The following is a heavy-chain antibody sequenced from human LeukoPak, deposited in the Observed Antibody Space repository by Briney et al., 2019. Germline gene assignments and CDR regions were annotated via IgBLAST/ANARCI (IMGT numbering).Heavy chain of an antibody. CDR2: IYYSGST. J-gene: IGHJ6*03. CDR3: ARGREGSSTSSITRYYMDV. CDR1: GGSISSGDYY. Sequence: SETLSLTCTVSGGSISSGDYYWSWIRQPPGKGLEWIGYIYYSGSTYYNPSLKSRVTISVDTSKNQFSLKLSSVTAADTAVYYCARGREGSSTSSITRYYMDVWGKGTTVTVSS. D-gene: IGHD2-2*01. V-gene: IGHV4-30-4*02.